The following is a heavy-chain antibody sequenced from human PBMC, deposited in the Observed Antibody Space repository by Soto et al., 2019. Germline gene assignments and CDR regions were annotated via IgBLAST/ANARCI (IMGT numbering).Heavy chain of an antibody. CDR1: GYTFTSYG. J-gene: IGHJ4*02. CDR3: ARVRNFYDSSGYYLPPFYFDY. D-gene: IGHD3-22*01. V-gene: IGHV1-18*01. Sequence: GASVKVSCKASGYTFTSYGISWVRQAPGQGLERMGWISAYNGNTNYAQKLQGRVTMTTDTSTSTAYMELRSLRSDDTAVYYCARVRNFYDSSGYYLPPFYFDYWGQGTLVTVSS. CDR2: ISAYNGNT.